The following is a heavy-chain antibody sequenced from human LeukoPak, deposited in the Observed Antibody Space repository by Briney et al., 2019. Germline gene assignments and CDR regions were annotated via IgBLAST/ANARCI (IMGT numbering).Heavy chain of an antibody. CDR1: GGSISTSSYH. CDR3: ARTTTTDAFDI. CDR2: IYFSGST. Sequence: SETLSLTCTVSGGSISTSSYHWGWIRQPPGKGLEWIGNIYFSGSTYYNPSLKSRVTISVDTSKNQFSLKLSSVTAADTAVYYCARTTTTDAFDIWGQGTMVTVSS. D-gene: IGHD4-11*01. J-gene: IGHJ3*02. V-gene: IGHV4-39*07.